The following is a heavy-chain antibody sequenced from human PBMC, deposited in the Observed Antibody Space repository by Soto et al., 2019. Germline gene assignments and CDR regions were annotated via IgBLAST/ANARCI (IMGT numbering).Heavy chain of an antibody. J-gene: IGHJ3*01. CDR1: GGAFSSYG. D-gene: IGHD1-1*01. CDR2: IVPLYPTT. V-gene: IGHV1-69*01. CDR3: ARTIGTQLVSDGFDV. Sequence: QVQLVQSGAEVKKPGSSVKVSCRAAGGAFSSYGFSWVRQAPGQGLEWVGGIVPLYPTTNYAQRFQGRVRFTADESTSTAYMEVTSLRPDDTAIYYCARTIGTQLVSDGFDVWGQGLRSPSLQ.